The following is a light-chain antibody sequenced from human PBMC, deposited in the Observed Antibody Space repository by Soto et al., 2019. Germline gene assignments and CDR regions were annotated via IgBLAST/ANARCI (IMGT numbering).Light chain of an antibody. Sequence: QSVLTQPPSASGTPGQRVTISCSGSSCNIGSNYVYWYQQLPGTAPKLLIYRNNQRPSGVPDRFSGSKSGTSASLAISGLRSEDEADYYCAAWDDSLTLVFGGGTKLTVL. CDR2: RNN. CDR1: SCNIGSNY. V-gene: IGLV1-47*01. J-gene: IGLJ2*01. CDR3: AAWDDSLTLV.